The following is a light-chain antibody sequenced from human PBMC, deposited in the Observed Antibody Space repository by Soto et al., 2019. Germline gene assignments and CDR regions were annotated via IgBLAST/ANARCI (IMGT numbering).Light chain of an antibody. V-gene: IGLV2-14*01. CDR2: GVS. CDR1: GRDVGAYNY. Sequence: QSALTQPASVSGSPGQSIAIPCTGSGRDVGAYNYVSWYQQHPGKAPKLIIYGVSHRPSGVSTRFSASRSAYTALLTISGLQAEDEADYYCSSYAGSNNWVFGGGTKLTVL. J-gene: IGLJ3*02. CDR3: SSYAGSNNWV.